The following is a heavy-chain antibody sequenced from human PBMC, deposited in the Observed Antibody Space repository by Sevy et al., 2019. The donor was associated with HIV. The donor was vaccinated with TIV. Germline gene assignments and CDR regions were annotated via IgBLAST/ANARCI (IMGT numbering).Heavy chain of an antibody. V-gene: IGHV3-30-3*01. CDR2: ISYDGSDK. CDR1: GFAFTNYYA. CDR3: ARPRANYVDHYFFYAMDV. D-gene: IGHD4-17*01. Sequence: GGSLRLSCTASGFAFTNYYAMHWVRQAPGKGLEWVALISYDGSDKFYADSVKGRFTITRDNFKNTLYLQMNGLTTEETAVYYWARPRANYVDHYFFYAMDVWGQGTTVTVSS. J-gene: IGHJ6*02.